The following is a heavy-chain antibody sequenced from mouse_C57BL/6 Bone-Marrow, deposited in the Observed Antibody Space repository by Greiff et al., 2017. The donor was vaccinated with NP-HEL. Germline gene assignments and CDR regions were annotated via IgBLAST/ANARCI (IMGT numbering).Heavy chain of an antibody. Sequence: QVQLKQSGAELARPGASVKLSCKASGYTFTSYGISWVKQRTGQGLEWIGEIYPRSGNTYYNEKFKGKATLTADKSSSTAYMELRSLTSEDSAVYFCARAYYYGSSYEFAYWGQGTLVTVSA. CDR1: GYTFTSYG. CDR3: ARAYYYGSSYEFAY. V-gene: IGHV1-81*01. D-gene: IGHD1-1*01. J-gene: IGHJ3*01. CDR2: IYPRSGNT.